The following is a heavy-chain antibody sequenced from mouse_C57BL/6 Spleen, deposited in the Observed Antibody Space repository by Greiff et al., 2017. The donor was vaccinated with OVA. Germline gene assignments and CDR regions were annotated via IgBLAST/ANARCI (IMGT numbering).Heavy chain of an antibody. CDR2: IDPSDSYT. CDR3: ARGETYSNSWFAY. V-gene: IGHV1-50*01. J-gene: IGHJ3*01. D-gene: IGHD2-5*01. CDR1: GYTFTSYW. Sequence: VKLQQPGAELVKPGASVKLSCKASGYTFTSYWMQWVKQRPGQGLEWIGEIDPSDSYTNYNQKFKGKATLTVDTSSSTAYMQLSSLTSEDSAVYYCARGETYSNSWFAYWGQGTLVTVSA.